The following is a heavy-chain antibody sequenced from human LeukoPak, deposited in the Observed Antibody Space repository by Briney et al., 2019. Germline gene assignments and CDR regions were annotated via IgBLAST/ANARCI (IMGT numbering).Heavy chain of an antibody. Sequence: GASVKVSCKASGYTFTTYGISWVRLAPGQGLEWMGWISAYNGNTNYAQQFQGRVTMTTDTSTSRAYMELRSLRSDDTAVYYCARDLIAVRPGWFDPWGQGSLVTVSS. CDR2: ISAYNGNT. D-gene: IGHD6-6*01. CDR1: GYTFTTYG. V-gene: IGHV1-18*01. J-gene: IGHJ5*02. CDR3: ARDLIAVRPGWFDP.